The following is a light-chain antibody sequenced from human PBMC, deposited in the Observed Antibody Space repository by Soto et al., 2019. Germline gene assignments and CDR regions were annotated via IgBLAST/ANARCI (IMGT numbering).Light chain of an antibody. Sequence: IVMSQSPATLSVSPGERATLSCRASQSINSNLAWYQQKPGQAPRLLMFRASIRATGFPARFSGSGSGTEFTLTITSLQSEDFAVYYCQQYKNWPPLTFGGGTRVE. J-gene: IGKJ4*01. CDR3: QQYKNWPPLT. CDR2: RAS. V-gene: IGKV3-15*01. CDR1: QSINSN.